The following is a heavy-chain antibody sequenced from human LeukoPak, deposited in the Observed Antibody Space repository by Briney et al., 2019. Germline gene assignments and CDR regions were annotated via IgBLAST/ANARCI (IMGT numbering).Heavy chain of an antibody. J-gene: IGHJ3*02. V-gene: IGHV3-30-3*01. Sequence: GGSLRLSCAASGFTFSSYVMHWVRQAPGKGLEWVAVISYDGSNKYYADSVKGRFTISRDNSKNTLYLQMNSLRAEDTAVYYCAMVLDSSSWYSGAFDIWGQGKMVSVSS. CDR3: AMVLDSSSWYSGAFDI. D-gene: IGHD6-13*01. CDR2: ISYDGSNK. CDR1: GFTFSSYV.